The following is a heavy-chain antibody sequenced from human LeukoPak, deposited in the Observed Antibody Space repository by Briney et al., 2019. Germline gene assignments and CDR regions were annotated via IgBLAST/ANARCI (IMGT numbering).Heavy chain of an antibody. CDR1: GFTFSSYS. D-gene: IGHD3-3*01. CDR3: ARDREAYDFWSGYTQALIDY. J-gene: IGHJ4*02. V-gene: IGHV3-48*01. CDR2: ISSSSSTI. Sequence: GGSLRLSCAASGFTFSSYSMNWVRQAPGKGLEWVSYISSSSSTIYYADSVKGRFTISRDNAKNSLYLQMNSLRAEDTAVYYCARDREAYDFWSGYTQALIDYWGQGALVTVSS.